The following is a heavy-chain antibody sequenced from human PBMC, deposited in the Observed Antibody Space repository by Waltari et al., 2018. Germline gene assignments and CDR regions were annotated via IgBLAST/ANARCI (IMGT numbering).Heavy chain of an antibody. CDR1: GGSISRGSYY. CDR3: ARTDYGVAFDY. CDR2: IYTSGST. J-gene: IGHJ4*02. Sequence: QVQLQESGPGLVKPSQTLSLTCTVSGGSISRGSYYWRWIRQPAGKGLEWIGRIYTSGSTNYNPSLKSRVTISVDTSKNQFSLKLSSVTAADTAVYYCARTDYGVAFDYWGQGTLVTVSS. V-gene: IGHV4-61*02. D-gene: IGHD4-17*01.